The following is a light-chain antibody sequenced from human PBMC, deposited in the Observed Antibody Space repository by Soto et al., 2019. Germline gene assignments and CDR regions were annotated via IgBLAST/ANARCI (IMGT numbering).Light chain of an antibody. CDR1: QSVSSN. CDR2: GAS. Sequence: EIVMTQSPDTLSVSPGERATLSCRASQSVSSNLAWYQQKPGQAPRLLIYGASTRATGIPARFSGSGSGTEFILTISSLQSEDFAVYYCQQYHKWPLTFGGGTKVEV. J-gene: IGKJ4*01. V-gene: IGKV3-15*01. CDR3: QQYHKWPLT.